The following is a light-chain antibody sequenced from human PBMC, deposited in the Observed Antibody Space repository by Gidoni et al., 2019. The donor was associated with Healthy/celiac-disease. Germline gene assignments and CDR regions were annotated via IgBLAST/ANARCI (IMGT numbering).Light chain of an antibody. CDR2: DDS. J-gene: IGLJ2*01. Sequence: SYVLTQPPSVSVAPGKPARITCWGNNIGSKSVHWYQQKPGQAPVLVVYDDSDRPSGIPERFSGSNSGNTATLTISRVEAGDEADYYCQVWDSSSDLVVFGGGTKLTVL. CDR3: QVWDSSSDLVV. CDR1: NIGSKS. V-gene: IGLV3-21*03.